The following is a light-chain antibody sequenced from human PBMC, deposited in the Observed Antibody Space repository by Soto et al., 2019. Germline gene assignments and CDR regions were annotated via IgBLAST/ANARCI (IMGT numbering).Light chain of an antibody. V-gene: IGKV3-15*01. CDR3: QQSYSTPRWT. CDR1: QSVSSN. CDR2: GAS. Sequence: IMMTQSPATLAVSPGARDSLXKKSSQSVSSNLAWYQQKPGQAPRLLIYGASTRATGIPARFSGSGSGADFTLTISSLQPEDFATYYCQQSYSTPRWTFGQGTKVDIK. J-gene: IGKJ1*01.